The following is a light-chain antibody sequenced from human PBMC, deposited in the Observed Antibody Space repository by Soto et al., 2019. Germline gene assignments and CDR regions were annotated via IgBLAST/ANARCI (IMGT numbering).Light chain of an antibody. J-gene: IGKJ5*01. Sequence: DLQLTQSPSFLSASVGDRVTITCRASQDISSHSAWYQQKPGKAPKLLVYAASTLQIGVPPRFSGSGSGTEFTLTISSVQPEDFAIYYCQQVNSYPITFGQGTRLDLK. V-gene: IGKV1-9*01. CDR2: AAS. CDR3: QQVNSYPIT. CDR1: QDISSH.